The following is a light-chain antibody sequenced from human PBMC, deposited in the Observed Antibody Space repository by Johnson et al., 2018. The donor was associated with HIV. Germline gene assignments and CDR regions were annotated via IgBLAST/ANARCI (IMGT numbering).Light chain of an antibody. V-gene: IGLV1-51*02. CDR3: GTWDSSLRVGF. CDR2: ENN. CDR1: SSNIGNNY. J-gene: IGLJ1*01. Sequence: SVLTQPPSVSAAPGQKVTISCSGSSSNIGNNYVSWYQQLPGTAPKLLIYENNKRPSGIPDRFSGSKSGTSATLGITGLQTGDEADYYCGTWDSSLRVGFFGTGTKGPVL.